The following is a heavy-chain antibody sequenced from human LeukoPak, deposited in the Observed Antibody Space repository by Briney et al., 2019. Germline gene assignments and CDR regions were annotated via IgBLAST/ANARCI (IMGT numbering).Heavy chain of an antibody. V-gene: IGHV5-10-1*01. CDR1: GYRFTSYW. D-gene: IGHD6-19*01. Sequence: GESLKISCKGSGYRFTSYWISWVRQMPGKGLEWMGRIDPSDSYTKYSPSFQGHVTISADKSISTAYLQWSSLKASDTAMFYCAATTHSGWYYFHYWGQGTLVTVSS. CDR3: AATTHSGWYYFHY. J-gene: IGHJ4*02. CDR2: IDPSDSYT.